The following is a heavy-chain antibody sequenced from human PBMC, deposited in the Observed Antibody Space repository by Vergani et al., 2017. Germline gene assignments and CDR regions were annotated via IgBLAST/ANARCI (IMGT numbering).Heavy chain of an antibody. CDR3: AREGGGGSTVTTGGY. Sequence: QVQLVQSGAEVKKPGSSVKVSCKASGGTFSSYAISWVRQAPGQGLEWMGRIIPILGIANYAQKFQGRVTITADKSTSTAYMELSSLRSEDTAVYYCAREGGGGSTVTTGGYWGQGTLVTVSS. CDR1: GGTFSSYA. V-gene: IGHV1-69*04. J-gene: IGHJ4*02. D-gene: IGHD4-17*01. CDR2: IIPILGIA.